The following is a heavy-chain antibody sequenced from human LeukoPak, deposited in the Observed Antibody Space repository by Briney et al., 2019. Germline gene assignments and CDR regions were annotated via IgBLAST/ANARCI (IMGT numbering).Heavy chain of an antibody. D-gene: IGHD4-17*01. V-gene: IGHV4-34*01. Sequence: SETLSLTCAVYGGSFSGYYWSWIRQPPGRGLEWIGEINHSGSTNYNPSLKSRVTISVDTSKNQFSLKLSSVTAADTAVYYCARGYGTIDYWGQGTLVTVSS. CDR2: INHSGST. J-gene: IGHJ4*02. CDR3: ARGYGTIDY. CDR1: GGSFSGYY.